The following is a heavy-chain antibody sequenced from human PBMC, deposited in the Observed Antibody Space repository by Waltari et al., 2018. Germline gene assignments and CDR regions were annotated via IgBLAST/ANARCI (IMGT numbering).Heavy chain of an antibody. V-gene: IGHV3-33*06. CDR1: GLPFFKHG. CDR2: IWHDGSQT. Sequence: QVHLLESGWAGVQPGPSLSLSGTVAGLPFFKHGMPWVRQAPGKGLEWVAVIWHDGSQTYYGDSVKGRFTISRDNSKNILYLHMDSLQVDDTAVYYCAKDAFGNTYLDHWGQGTLVTVSS. D-gene: IGHD3-10*01. J-gene: IGHJ4*02. CDR3: AKDAFGNTYLDH.